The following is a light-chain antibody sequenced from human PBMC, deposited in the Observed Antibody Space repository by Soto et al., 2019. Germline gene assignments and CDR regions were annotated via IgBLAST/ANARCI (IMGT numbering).Light chain of an antibody. CDR1: QTISTY. CDR2: DAS. Sequence: IQMTQSPSSLAASVGDRVTITCRASQTISTYVNWYRQKSGAAPELLIYDASTLQSGVPSRFRGGGSGTDFTLTISSLQLEDFATYYCQQSYSTPQTFGQGTKVDIK. CDR3: QQSYSTPQT. J-gene: IGKJ1*01. V-gene: IGKV1-39*01.